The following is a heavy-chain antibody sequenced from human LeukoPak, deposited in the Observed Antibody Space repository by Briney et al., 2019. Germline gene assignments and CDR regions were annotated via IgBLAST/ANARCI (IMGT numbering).Heavy chain of an antibody. V-gene: IGHV4-4*02. D-gene: IGHD6-19*01. CDR3: ARGRKGLAVAAVPGNFDL. J-gene: IGHJ2*01. CDR2: IYHGGST. Sequence: SETLSLTCGVSGGSISSGNWWSWVRQPPGKGLEWIGEIYHGGSTNYNPSLRSRVTISVDKSKNQFSLKLSSVTAADTAVYYCARGRKGLAVAAVPGNFDLWGRGTLVSVSS. CDR1: GGSISSGNW.